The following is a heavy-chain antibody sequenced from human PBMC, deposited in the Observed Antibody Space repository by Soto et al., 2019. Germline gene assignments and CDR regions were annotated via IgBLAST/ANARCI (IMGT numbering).Heavy chain of an antibody. CDR3: ARENYYDSSGQLG. D-gene: IGHD3-22*01. V-gene: IGHV1-24*01. CDR2: FDPEDGET. Sequence: ASVKVSCKVSGYTLTXLSMHWVRQAPGKGLEWMGGFDPEDGETIYAQKFQGRVTITRDTSASTAYMELSSLRSEDTAVYYCARENYYDSSGQLGWGQGTLVTVSS. CDR1: GYTLTXLS. J-gene: IGHJ4*02.